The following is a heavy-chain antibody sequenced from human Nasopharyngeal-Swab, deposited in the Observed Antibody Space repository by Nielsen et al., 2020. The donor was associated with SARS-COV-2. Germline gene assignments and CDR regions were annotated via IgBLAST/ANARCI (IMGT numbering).Heavy chain of an antibody. J-gene: IGHJ5*02. Sequence: GESLKISWAASGFTVSSYGMHWVRQAPGRGLEWVALISYDGSNKYYADSVKSRFTISRDNSKNTLYLQMNSLRAEDTAVYYCAKVYGGSEFDPWGQGTLVTVSS. CDR3: AKVYGGSEFDP. V-gene: IGHV3-30*18. CDR1: GFTVSSYG. CDR2: ISYDGSNK. D-gene: IGHD4-23*01.